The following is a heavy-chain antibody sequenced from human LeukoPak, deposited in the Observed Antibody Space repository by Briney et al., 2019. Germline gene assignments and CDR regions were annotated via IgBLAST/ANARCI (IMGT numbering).Heavy chain of an antibody. CDR2: IIDTGST. D-gene: IGHD3-3*01. CDR3: ARGLASGYPPIPFDY. Sequence: SETLSLTSAVHGRSFSGYYWTWIRQPPGKGLEWIGEIIDTGSTKCNSSLKSRVTISVDTSKNQFSLSLGSVTAADTAVYYCARGLASGYPPIPFDYWGQGTLVTVSS. V-gene: IGHV4-34*12. CDR1: GRSFSGYY. J-gene: IGHJ4*02.